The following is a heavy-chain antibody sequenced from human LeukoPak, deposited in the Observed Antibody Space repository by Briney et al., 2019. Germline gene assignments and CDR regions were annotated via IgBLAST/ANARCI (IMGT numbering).Heavy chain of an antibody. CDR3: ATPRYMPLYSSGWTFVYYFDY. CDR1: GYTLTELS. Sequence: ASVKVSCKVSGYTLTELSMHWVRQAPGKGLEWMGGFDPEDGETIYAQKFQGRVTMTEDTSTDTAYMELSSLRSEDTAVYYCATPRYMPLYSSGWTFVYYFDYWGQGTLVTVSS. V-gene: IGHV1-24*01. CDR2: FDPEDGET. J-gene: IGHJ4*02. D-gene: IGHD6-19*01.